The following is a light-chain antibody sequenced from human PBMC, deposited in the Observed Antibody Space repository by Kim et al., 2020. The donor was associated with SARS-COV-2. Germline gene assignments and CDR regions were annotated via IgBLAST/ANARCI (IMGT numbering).Light chain of an antibody. Sequence: QSVLTQPPSASGTPGQRVTISCSGSSSNIGSNYVYWYQQLPGTAPKLLIYRNNQRPSGVPDRFSGSKSGTSASLAISGLRSEDEVDYYCAAWDDSLSGVFGGGTQLTVL. CDR2: RNN. V-gene: IGLV1-47*01. CDR3: AAWDDSLSGV. CDR1: SSNIGSNY. J-gene: IGLJ3*02.